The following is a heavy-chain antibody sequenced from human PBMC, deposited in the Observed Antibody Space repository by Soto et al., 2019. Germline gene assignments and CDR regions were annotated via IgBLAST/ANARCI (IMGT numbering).Heavy chain of an antibody. CDR1: GFTFSSYV. CDR2: ISGSGGST. D-gene: IGHD4-17*01. Sequence: EVQLLESGGGLVQPGGSLRLSCAASGFTFSSYVMSWVRQAPGKGLEWVSAISGSGGSTYYADSVKGRFTISRDNSKNTLYLQMNSLRAEDTAVYYCAKDFGPYGDYPDAFDIWGQGTMVTVSS. V-gene: IGHV3-23*01. J-gene: IGHJ3*02. CDR3: AKDFGPYGDYPDAFDI.